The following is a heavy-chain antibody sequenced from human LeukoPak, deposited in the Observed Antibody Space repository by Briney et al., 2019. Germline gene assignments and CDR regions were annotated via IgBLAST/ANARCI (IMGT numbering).Heavy chain of an antibody. CDR2: INWNGGST. J-gene: IGHJ2*01. Sequence: GGSLRLSCAASGFTFDDYGMSWVRQAPGKGLEWVSGINWNGGSTGYADSVKGRFTISRDNAKNSLYLQMNSLRAEDTALYHCARDVRGYSYGYWYFGLWGRGTLVTVSS. D-gene: IGHD5-18*01. V-gene: IGHV3-20*01. CDR1: GFTFDDYG. CDR3: ARDVRGYSYGYWYFGL.